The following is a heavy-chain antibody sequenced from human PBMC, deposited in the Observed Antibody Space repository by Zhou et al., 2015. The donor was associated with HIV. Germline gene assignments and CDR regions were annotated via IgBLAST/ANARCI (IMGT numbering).Heavy chain of an antibody. D-gene: IGHD3-22*01. V-gene: IGHV1-69*01. J-gene: IGHJ5*02. Sequence: QVQLVQSGAEVKKPGSSVKVSCKASGGTFSSYAISWVRQAPGQGLEWMGGIIPIFGTANYAQKFQGRVTITADESTSTAYMELSSLRSEDTAVYYCARGERDYYDSSGYYLGFDPWGPGEPWSPSPQ. CDR2: IIPIFGTA. CDR1: GGTFSSYA. CDR3: ARGERDYYDSSGYYLGFDP.